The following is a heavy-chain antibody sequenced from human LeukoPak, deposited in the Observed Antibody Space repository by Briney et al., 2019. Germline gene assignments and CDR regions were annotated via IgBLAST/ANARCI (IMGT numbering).Heavy chain of an antibody. V-gene: IGHV3-30*04. CDR2: ISSDGSNK. Sequence: GRSLRLFCGASGFTFSSHAMHWIRQAPGKGLAWVAVISSDGSNKYYADSVKGRFTVSRDDSRDTLYLQMTSLGTEDTAMYYCARVGGYCSSTSCYREVDYWGQGTLVTVSS. J-gene: IGHJ4*02. D-gene: IGHD2-2*01. CDR1: GFTFSSHA. CDR3: ARVGGYCSSTSCYREVDY.